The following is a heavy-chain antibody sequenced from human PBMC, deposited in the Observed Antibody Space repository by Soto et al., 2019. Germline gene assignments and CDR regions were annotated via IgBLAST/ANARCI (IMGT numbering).Heavy chain of an antibody. CDR3: ASPQGVSGDYYYGMDV. Sequence: ASVKVSCKASGGTFSSYSICWVRHAPGKGLEWMGMINPSGGITSYAQKFQGRVTMTRDTSTSTVYMELSSLRSEDTAVYYCASPQGVSGDYYYGMDVWGQGTTVTVSS. CDR2: INPSGGIT. V-gene: IGHV1-46*01. D-gene: IGHD3-10*01. J-gene: IGHJ6*02. CDR1: GGTFSSYS.